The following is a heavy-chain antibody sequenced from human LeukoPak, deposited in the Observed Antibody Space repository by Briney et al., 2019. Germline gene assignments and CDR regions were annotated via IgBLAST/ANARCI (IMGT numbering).Heavy chain of an antibody. CDR3: ARGSEWSSGVSDY. Sequence: QTGGSLRLSCAASGFTFSSYGMHWVRQAPGKGLEWVAFIRYDGSNKYYADSVKGRFTISRDNAKNSLYLQMNSLRAEDTAVYYCARGSEWSSGVSDYWGQGTLVTVSS. CDR2: IRYDGSNK. V-gene: IGHV3-30*02. J-gene: IGHJ4*02. D-gene: IGHD3-3*01. CDR1: GFTFSSYG.